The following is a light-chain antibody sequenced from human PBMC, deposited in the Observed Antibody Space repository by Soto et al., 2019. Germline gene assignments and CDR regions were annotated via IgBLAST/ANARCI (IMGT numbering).Light chain of an antibody. V-gene: IGLV2-23*01. Sequence: QSVLTQPASVSGSPGQSITISCTGTSSDVGSYNLVSWYQQHPGKAPKLMFYEGSKRPSGVSNRFSGSKSGNTASLTISGLQAEDEADYYCCSYAGSSTLVVFGGGTKLTVL. CDR3: CSYAGSSTLVV. CDR2: EGS. CDR1: SSDVGSYNL. J-gene: IGLJ2*01.